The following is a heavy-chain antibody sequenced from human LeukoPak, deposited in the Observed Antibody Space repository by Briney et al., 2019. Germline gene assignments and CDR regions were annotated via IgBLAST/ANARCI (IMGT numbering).Heavy chain of an antibody. Sequence: PGGSLRLSCAASGFTFRDHYMSWIRQATGKGLEWVSYSSNDGTTINYADSVKGRFTVSRDNAKNSVYLQMNSLRVEDTAVYYCVRTARLSDYWGQGTLVTVSS. CDR2: SSNDGTTI. V-gene: IGHV3-11*04. CDR3: VRTARLSDY. J-gene: IGHJ4*02. CDR1: GFTFRDHY. D-gene: IGHD6-6*01.